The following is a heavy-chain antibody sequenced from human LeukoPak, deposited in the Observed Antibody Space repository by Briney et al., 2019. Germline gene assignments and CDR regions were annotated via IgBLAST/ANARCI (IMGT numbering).Heavy chain of an antibody. CDR2: IYYSGST. J-gene: IGHJ4*02. CDR1: GDSISGGSYY. V-gene: IGHV4-31*03. CDR3: ARGPYFDY. Sequence: PSETLSLTCTVSGDSISGGSYYWTWIRQHPGEGLEWIGYIYYSGSTYYNPSLKSRITISIDTSKNQFSLRLSSVTAADTAVYYCARGPYFDYWGQGTLVTVSS.